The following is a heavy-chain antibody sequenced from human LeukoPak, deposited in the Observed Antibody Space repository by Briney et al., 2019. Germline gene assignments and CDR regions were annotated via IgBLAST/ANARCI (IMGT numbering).Heavy chain of an antibody. CDR1: GFTFSTYW. CDR3: ARGLGYYDSSGYYYGNLNFDY. CDR2: FNSDGRST. D-gene: IGHD3-22*01. Sequence: PGGSLRLSCVASGFTFSTYWMHWVRQAPGKGLVWVSRFNSDGRSTHYADSVKGRFTISRDNSKNTLYLQMNSLRAEDTAVYYCARGLGYYDSSGYYYGNLNFDYWGQGTLVTVSS. J-gene: IGHJ4*02. V-gene: IGHV3-74*01.